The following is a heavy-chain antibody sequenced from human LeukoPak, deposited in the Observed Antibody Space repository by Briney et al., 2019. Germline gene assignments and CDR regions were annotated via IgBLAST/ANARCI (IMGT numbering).Heavy chain of an antibody. CDR1: GFTFSSYA. CDR2: ISSNGGST. CDR3: ARVTSTSCYDY. Sequence: PGGSLRLSCAASGFTFSSYAMHWVRQAPGKGLEYVSAISSNGGSTYYANSVKGRFTISRDNSKNTLYLQMGSLRAEDMAVYYYARVTSTSCYDYWGQGTLVTVSS. D-gene: IGHD2-2*01. V-gene: IGHV3-64*01. J-gene: IGHJ4*02.